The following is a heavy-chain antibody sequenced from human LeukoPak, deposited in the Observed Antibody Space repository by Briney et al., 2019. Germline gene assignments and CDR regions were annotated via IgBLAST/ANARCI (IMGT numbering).Heavy chain of an antibody. D-gene: IGHD2-2*01. Sequence: SETLSLTCNVSGGSINSYYWSWIRQPPGKGLEWIGCIYYSGSTNYNPSLKSRVTISVDTSKNQFSLKLTSVTAADTAVYYCARSRSYQLLTFDYWGQGALVTVSS. CDR2: IYYSGST. J-gene: IGHJ4*02. CDR1: GGSINSYY. CDR3: ARSRSYQLLTFDY. V-gene: IGHV4-59*01.